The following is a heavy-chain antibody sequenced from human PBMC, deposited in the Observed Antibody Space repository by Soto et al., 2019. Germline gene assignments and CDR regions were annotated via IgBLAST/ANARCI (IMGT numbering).Heavy chain of an antibody. D-gene: IGHD6-13*01. CDR2: ISGSGGST. CDR3: AKDLTPFEYSSSWGLYYYYGMDV. CDR1: GFTFSSYA. Sequence: GGSLRLSCAASGFTFSSYAMSWVRQAPGKGLEWVSAISGSGGSTYYADSVKGRFTISRDNSKNTLYLQMNSLRAEDTAVYYCAKDLTPFEYSSSWGLYYYYGMDVWGQGTTVTVSS. V-gene: IGHV3-23*01. J-gene: IGHJ6*02.